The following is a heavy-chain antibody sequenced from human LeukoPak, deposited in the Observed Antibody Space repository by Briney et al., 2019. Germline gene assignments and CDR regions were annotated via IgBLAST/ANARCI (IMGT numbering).Heavy chain of an antibody. CDR1: GGTFSSYA. J-gene: IGHJ6*02. CDR3: ARDRVLRQYYYYGMDV. V-gene: IGHV1-69*04. CDR2: IIPILGIA. Sequence: SVKVSCKASGGTFSSYAISWVRQAPGQGLEWMGRIIPILGIANYAQKFQGRVTITADKSTSTAYMELSSLRSEDTAVYYCARDRVLRQYYYYGMDVWGQGTTGTVSS. D-gene: IGHD3-3*01.